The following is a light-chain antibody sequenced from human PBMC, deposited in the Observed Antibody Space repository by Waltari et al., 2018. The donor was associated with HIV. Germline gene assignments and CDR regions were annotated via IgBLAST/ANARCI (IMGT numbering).Light chain of an antibody. V-gene: IGKV3-11*01. Sequence: EIVLTQSPGTLSLPPGERATLSCRASQSVTTYLAWYQQKPGQAPRLLVYDASNRATGIPARFSGSGSGTDFTLTISSLEPEDFAVYYCQQRTNLPPYTFGQGTKLEVK. CDR1: QSVTTY. J-gene: IGKJ2*01. CDR3: QQRTNLPPYT. CDR2: DAS.